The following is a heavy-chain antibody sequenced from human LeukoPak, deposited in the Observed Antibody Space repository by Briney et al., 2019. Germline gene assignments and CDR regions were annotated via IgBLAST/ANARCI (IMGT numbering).Heavy chain of an antibody. J-gene: IGHJ4*02. CDR2: IGTAGDT. V-gene: IGHV3-13*01. CDR3: ARDLDYCGSGSYI. Sequence: GGSLRLSCAASGFTFSSYDMHWVRQATGKGLEWVSAIGTAGDTYYPGSVKGRFTISRENAKNSLYLQMNSLRAEDTAVYYCARDLDYCGSGSYIWGQGTLVTVSS. CDR1: GFTFSSYD. D-gene: IGHD3-10*01.